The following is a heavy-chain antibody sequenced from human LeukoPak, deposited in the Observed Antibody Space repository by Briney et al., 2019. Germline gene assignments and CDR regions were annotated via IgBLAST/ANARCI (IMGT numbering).Heavy chain of an antibody. Sequence: GGSLRLSCAASGFTFSSYAMHWVRQAPSKGLEWVAVISYDGSNKYYADSVNGRFTISRDNSKNTLYLQMNSLRAEDTAVYYCARGLEYYDSSGYYPLFDYWGQGTLVTVSS. CDR2: ISYDGSNK. D-gene: IGHD3-22*01. CDR3: ARGLEYYDSSGYYPLFDY. V-gene: IGHV3-30-3*01. J-gene: IGHJ4*02. CDR1: GFTFSSYA.